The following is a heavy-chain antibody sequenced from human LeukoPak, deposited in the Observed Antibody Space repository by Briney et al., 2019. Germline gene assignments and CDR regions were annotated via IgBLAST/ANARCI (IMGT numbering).Heavy chain of an antibody. CDR1: GLTFSNYW. V-gene: IGHV3-74*01. CDR2: INSDGSGT. J-gene: IGHJ3*02. Sequence: GGSLRLSCAASGLTFSNYWMHWVRQAPGKGLVWVSRINSDGSGTFYADSVKGRFTISRDNAKNTMFLQMNSLRAEDTAVYYRARRGVLQDAFDIWGQGTMVTVSS. D-gene: IGHD3-10*01. CDR3: ARRGVLQDAFDI.